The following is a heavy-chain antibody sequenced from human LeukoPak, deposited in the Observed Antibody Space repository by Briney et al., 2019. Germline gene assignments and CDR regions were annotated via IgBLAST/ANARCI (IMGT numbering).Heavy chain of an antibody. CDR3: ARGDDSSGSAFDY. V-gene: IGHV3-48*01. J-gene: IGHJ4*02. CDR2: ISSSSRTI. CDR1: GFTFSSYS. D-gene: IGHD3-22*01. Sequence: GGSLRLSCAASGFTFSSYSMNWVRQAPGKGLEWVSYISSSSRTIHYADSVKGRFTISRDNAKNSLYLQMNSLRAEDTAVYYCARGDDSSGSAFDYWGQGTLVTVSS.